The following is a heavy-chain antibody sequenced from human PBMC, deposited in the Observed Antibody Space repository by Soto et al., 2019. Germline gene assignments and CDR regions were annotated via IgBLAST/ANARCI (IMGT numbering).Heavy chain of an antibody. Sequence: QVQLVESGGGVVQPGRSLRLSCAATGFTFSSYGMHWVRQAPGKGLGWVAVISYDGSNKYYADSVKSPFTISRDNSKNTLYLQINSLRAEDTAVYYCAKHFVGATGALDYWGQGTLVTVSS. D-gene: IGHD1-26*01. CDR3: AKHFVGATGALDY. J-gene: IGHJ4*02. CDR1: GFTFSSYG. V-gene: IGHV3-30*18. CDR2: ISYDGSNK.